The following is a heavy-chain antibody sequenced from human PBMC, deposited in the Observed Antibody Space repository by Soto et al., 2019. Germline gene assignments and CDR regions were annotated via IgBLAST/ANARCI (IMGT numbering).Heavy chain of an antibody. CDR2: IYYSGST. CDR1: GGSISSSSYY. CDR3: SRNPYFPYYYDSSGYYYFDY. V-gene: IGHV4-39*01. J-gene: IGHJ4*02. D-gene: IGHD3-22*01. Sequence: SETLSLTCTVSGGSISSSSYYWGWIRQPPGKGLEWIGSIYYSGSTYYNPSLKSRVTISVDTSKNQFSLKLSSVTAADTAVYYFSRNPYFPYYYDSSGYYYFDYWGQGTLVTVS.